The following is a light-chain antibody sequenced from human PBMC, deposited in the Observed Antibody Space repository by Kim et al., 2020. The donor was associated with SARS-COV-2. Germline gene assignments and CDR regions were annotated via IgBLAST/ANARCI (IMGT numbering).Light chain of an antibody. CDR2: RAS. J-gene: IGKJ1*01. V-gene: IGKV3-20*01. Sequence: EIVLTQSPGTLSLSPGERATLSCRASQSVSSSYLAWYQQKPGQAPRLLIYRASSRATGIPDRFSGSGSGTDFTLTISRLEPEDFAVYYCQQYSNSRTFGQETKVDIK. CDR1: QSVSSSY. CDR3: QQYSNSRT.